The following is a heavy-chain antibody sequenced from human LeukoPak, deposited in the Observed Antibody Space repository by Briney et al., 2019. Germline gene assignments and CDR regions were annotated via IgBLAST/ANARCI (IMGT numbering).Heavy chain of an antibody. Sequence: GGSLRLSCAASGFTFSSYAMSWVRQAPGKGLEWVSAISGSGGSTYYADSVKGRFTISRDNSKNTLYLQMNSLRAEDTAVYYCARGVIANYYYYGMDVWGQGTTVTVSS. CDR3: ARGVIANYYYYGMDV. CDR1: GFTFSSYA. D-gene: IGHD3-16*02. CDR2: ISGSGGST. V-gene: IGHV3-23*01. J-gene: IGHJ6*02.